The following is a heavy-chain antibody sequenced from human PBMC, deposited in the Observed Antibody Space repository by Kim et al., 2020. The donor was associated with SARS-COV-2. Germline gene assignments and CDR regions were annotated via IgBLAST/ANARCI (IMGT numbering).Heavy chain of an antibody. V-gene: IGHV3-23*01. J-gene: IGHJ3*02. Sequence: SPDSVQGRFTISRDNSKNTLYLQMNSLRAEDTAVYYCAGCGGDCPGAFDIWGQGTMVTVSS. CDR3: AGCGGDCPGAFDI. D-gene: IGHD2-21*02.